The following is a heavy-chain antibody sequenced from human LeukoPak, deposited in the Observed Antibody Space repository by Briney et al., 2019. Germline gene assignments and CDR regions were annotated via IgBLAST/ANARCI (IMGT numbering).Heavy chain of an antibody. V-gene: IGHV1-24*01. D-gene: IGHD3-10*01. CDR1: GYTLTELS. CDR2: FDPEDGET. Sequence: ASVTVSCKVSGYTLTELSMHWVRQAPGKGLEWMGGFDPEDGETLYAQKFQGRVAMTEDTSTDTAYMELSSLRSEDTAVYYCATDLRGAGLGFRYGSGSYNGMDVWGQGTTVTVSS. J-gene: IGHJ6*02. CDR3: ATDLRGAGLGFRYGSGSYNGMDV.